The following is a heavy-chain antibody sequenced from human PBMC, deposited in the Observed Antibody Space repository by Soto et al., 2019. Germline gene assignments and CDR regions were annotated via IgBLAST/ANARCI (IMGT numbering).Heavy chain of an antibody. CDR3: AGGSTSRRFLMDV. D-gene: IGHD2-2*01. CDR1: GGTFSSYA. Sequence: SVKVSCKASGGTFSSYAISWVRQAPGQGLEWMGGIIPIFGTANYAQKFQGRVTITADESTSTAYMELSSLRSEDTAVYYCAGGSTSRRFLMDVWGQGTTVPVSS. CDR2: IIPIFGTA. J-gene: IGHJ6*02. V-gene: IGHV1-69*13.